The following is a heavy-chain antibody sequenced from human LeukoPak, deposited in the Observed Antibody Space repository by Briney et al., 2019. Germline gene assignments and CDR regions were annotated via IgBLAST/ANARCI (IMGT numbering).Heavy chain of an antibody. D-gene: IGHD1-7*01. J-gene: IGHJ4*02. CDR2: IYYSGST. Sequence: PSETLSLTCTVSGGSISTYYWNWIRQPPGKGLEWIGYIYYSGSTNYNPSLKSRVTISVDTSKNQFSLKLSSVTAADTAAYYCASLTGTRKAFDYWGQGTLVTVSS. CDR3: ASLTGTRKAFDY. CDR1: GGSISTYY. V-gene: IGHV4-59*01.